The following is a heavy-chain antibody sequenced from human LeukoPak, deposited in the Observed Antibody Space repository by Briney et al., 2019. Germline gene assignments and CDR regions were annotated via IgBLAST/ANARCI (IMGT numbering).Heavy chain of an antibody. CDR2: MNPNSGNT. J-gene: IGHJ6*03. V-gene: IGHV1-8*02. CDR3: ARRVRAVAAPGDYYYYMDV. CDR1: GYTFTSYD. D-gene: IGHD6-19*01. Sequence: ASVKVSCKASGYTFTSYDINWVRQATGQGLEWMGWMNPNSGNTGYAQKFQGRVTMTRDMSTSTVYMELSSLRSEDTAVYYCARRVRAVAAPGDYYYYMDVWGKGTTVTVSS.